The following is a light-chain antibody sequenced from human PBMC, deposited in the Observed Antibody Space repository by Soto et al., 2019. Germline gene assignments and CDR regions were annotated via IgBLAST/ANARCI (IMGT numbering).Light chain of an antibody. CDR3: AAWDDTLSGLV. Sequence: QSVLTQPPSASGSPGQTVTISCSGTSSNIGSNYVYWYQQLPATAPRLVLYRADQRPSGVPDRFSGSKSGTSASLAISGLRSEDEADYFCAAWDDTLSGLVFGGGTKLTVL. V-gene: IGLV1-47*01. CDR2: RAD. J-gene: IGLJ2*01. CDR1: SSNIGSNY.